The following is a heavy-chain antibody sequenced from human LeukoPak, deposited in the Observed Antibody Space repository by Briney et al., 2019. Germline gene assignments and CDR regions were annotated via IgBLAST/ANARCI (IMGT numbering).Heavy chain of an antibody. CDR3: ARESRVAVAGFDY. CDR1: GFTFSDYY. CDR2: ISSSGSTI. Sequence: NPGGSLRLSCADSGFTFSDYYMSWIRQAPGKGLEWVSYISSSGSTIYYADSVKGRFTISRDNAKNSLYLQMNSLRAEDTAVYYCARESRVAVAGFDYWGQGTLVTVSS. J-gene: IGHJ4*02. D-gene: IGHD6-19*01. V-gene: IGHV3-11*01.